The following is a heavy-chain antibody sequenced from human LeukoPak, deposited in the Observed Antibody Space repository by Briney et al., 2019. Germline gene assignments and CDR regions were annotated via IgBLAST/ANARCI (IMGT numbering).Heavy chain of an antibody. D-gene: IGHD6-19*01. CDR1: GFTFSSYG. CDR3: ARDRYMRYSSGWSRHENAEYFQH. V-gene: IGHV3-48*01. CDR2: ISSGSTI. J-gene: IGHJ1*01. Sequence: GGSLRLSCAASGFTFSSYGMNWVRQAPGKGLEWVSYISSGSTIYYADSVKGRFTISRDNSKNTLYLQMNSLRAEDTAVYYCARDRYMRYSSGWSRHENAEYFQHWGQGTLVTVSS.